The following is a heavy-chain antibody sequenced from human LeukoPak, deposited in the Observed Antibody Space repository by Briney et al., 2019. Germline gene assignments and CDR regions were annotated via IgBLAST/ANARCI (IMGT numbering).Heavy chain of an antibody. D-gene: IGHD3-10*01. Sequence: GGSLRLSCAASGFIFNTYTMNWVRQAPGKGLEWVSAISGGGGGTYHADFAKGRFTISRDNSKNTLYLQMNSLRAEDTAAYYCAKGTERYREVSSFDYWGQGTLVAVSS. V-gene: IGHV3-23*01. CDR2: ISGGGGGT. CDR3: AKGTERYREVSSFDY. J-gene: IGHJ4*02. CDR1: GFIFNTYT.